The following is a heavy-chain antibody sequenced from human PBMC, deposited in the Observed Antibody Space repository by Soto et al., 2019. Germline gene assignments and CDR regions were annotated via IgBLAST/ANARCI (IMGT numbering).Heavy chain of an antibody. J-gene: IGHJ6*02. CDR3: ARQLSFGTLYGMDV. CDR1: GGSIISYY. V-gene: IGHV4-59*08. D-gene: IGHD3-10*01. Sequence: SETLSLTCTVSGGSIISYYWSWIRQPPGKGLEWIGYIYYSGSANYNPSLKSRVIISVDTSKNQLSLKLSSVTAADTAVYYCARQLSFGTLYGMDVWGQGTTVTVSS. CDR2: IYYSGSA.